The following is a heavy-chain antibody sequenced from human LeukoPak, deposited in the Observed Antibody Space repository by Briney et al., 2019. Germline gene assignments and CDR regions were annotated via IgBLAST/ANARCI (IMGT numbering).Heavy chain of an antibody. Sequence: GGSLRLSCAASGFTFSSYSMNWVRQAPGKGLEWVSSISSSSSYIYYADSVKGRFTISRDNAKNSLYLQMNSLRAEDTAVYYCVRVARMVRGGHPLYYYYYMDVWGKGTTVTVSS. CDR2: ISSSSSYI. D-gene: IGHD3-10*01. V-gene: IGHV3-21*01. CDR3: VRVARMVRGGHPLYYYYYMDV. CDR1: GFTFSSYS. J-gene: IGHJ6*03.